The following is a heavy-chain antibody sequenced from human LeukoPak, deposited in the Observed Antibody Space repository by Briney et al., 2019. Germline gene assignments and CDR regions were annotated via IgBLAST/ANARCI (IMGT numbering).Heavy chain of an antibody. J-gene: IGHJ4*02. CDR1: GYTFTSYA. V-gene: IGHV7-4-1*02. D-gene: IGHD1-26*01. CDR2: INTNTGNP. CDR3: ARDVSVVGAPLNSFDY. Sequence: ASVKVSCKASGYTFTSYAMNWVRQAPGQGLEWMGWINTNTGNPTYAQGFTGRFVFSLDTSVSTAYLQISSLKAEDTAVYYCARDVSVVGAPLNSFDYWGQGTLVTVSS.